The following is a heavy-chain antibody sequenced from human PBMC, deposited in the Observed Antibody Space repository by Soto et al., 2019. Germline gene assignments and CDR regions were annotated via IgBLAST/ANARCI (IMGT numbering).Heavy chain of an antibody. J-gene: IGHJ4*02. V-gene: IGHV1-3*01. CDR3: ARDSGRDYYGSGSESCCDY. D-gene: IGHD3-10*01. Sequence: ASVKVSCKASGYTFTSYAMHWVRQAPGQRLEWMGWINAGNGNTKYSQKFQGRVTITRDTSASTAYMELSSLRSEDTAVYYCARDSGRDYYGSGSESCCDYWGQGTLVTVSS. CDR1: GYTFTSYA. CDR2: INAGNGNT.